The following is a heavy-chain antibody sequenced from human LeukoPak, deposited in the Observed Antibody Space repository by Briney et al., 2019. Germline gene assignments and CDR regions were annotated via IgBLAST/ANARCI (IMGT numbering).Heavy chain of an antibody. CDR3: AAQTDV. CDR1: GGSISTYY. V-gene: IGHV4-4*07. J-gene: IGHJ6*04. CDR2: IYTSGST. Sequence: PSETLSLTCTVSGGSISTYYWSWIRQPAGKGLEWIGRIYTSGSTNYNPSLKSRVTMSVEKSKNQLSLKLTSVTAADTAVYYCAAQTDVWGKGTTVTVSS.